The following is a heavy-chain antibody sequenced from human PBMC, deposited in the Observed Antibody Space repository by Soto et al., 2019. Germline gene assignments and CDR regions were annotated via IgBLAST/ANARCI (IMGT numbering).Heavy chain of an antibody. Sequence: QVQLQESGPGLVKPSQTLSLTCTVSGGSISSGGYYWSWIRQHPGKGLEWIGYIYYSGSTYYNPSLKSRVTIAVDTSKNQFSLKLSSVTAADTAVYYCARDSRYSSSSSPYYYYGMDVWGQGTTVTVSS. V-gene: IGHV4-31*03. CDR3: ARDSRYSSSSSPYYYYGMDV. CDR1: GGSISSGGYY. CDR2: IYYSGST. D-gene: IGHD6-6*01. J-gene: IGHJ6*02.